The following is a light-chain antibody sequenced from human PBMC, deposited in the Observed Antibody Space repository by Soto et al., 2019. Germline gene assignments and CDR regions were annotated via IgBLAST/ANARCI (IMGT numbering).Light chain of an antibody. CDR2: EGS. CDR1: SSDVGSYNL. Sequence: QSALTQPASVSGSPGQSITISCTGTSSDVGSYNLVSWYQQPPGEAPKLMIYEGSKRPSGVSNRFSGSKSGNTASLTISGLQAEDEADYYCCSYAGRNNLGFGGGTKVTVL. CDR3: CSYAGRNNLG. J-gene: IGLJ2*01. V-gene: IGLV2-23*01.